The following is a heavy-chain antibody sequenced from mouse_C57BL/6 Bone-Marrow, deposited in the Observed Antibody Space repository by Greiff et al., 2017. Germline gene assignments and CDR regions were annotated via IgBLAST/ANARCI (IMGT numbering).Heavy chain of an antibody. CDR2: IYPRSGNT. V-gene: IGHV1-81*01. Sequence: QVQLKQSGAELARPGASVKLSCKASGYTFTSYGISWVKQRTGQGLEWIGEIYPRSGNTYYNEKFKGKATLTADKSSSTAYMELRSLTSWDSAVYCCARGTGTCFDYWGQGTTRTVSS. CDR3: ARGTGTCFDY. J-gene: IGHJ2*01. CDR1: GYTFTSYG. D-gene: IGHD4-1*01.